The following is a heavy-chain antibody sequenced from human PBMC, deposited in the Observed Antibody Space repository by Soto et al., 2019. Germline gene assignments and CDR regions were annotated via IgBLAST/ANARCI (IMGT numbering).Heavy chain of an antibody. CDR1: GFTFSSYA. CDR2: ISGSGGST. J-gene: IGHJ4*02. Sequence: EVQLLESGGGLVQPGGSLRLSCAASGFTFSSYAMSWVRQPPGKGLEWVSAISGSGGSTYYADSVKGRFTISRDNSKNTLYLQMNILRSEDTAVYYCAFSSSPFDYWGQGTLVTVSS. V-gene: IGHV3-23*01. CDR3: AFSSSPFDY.